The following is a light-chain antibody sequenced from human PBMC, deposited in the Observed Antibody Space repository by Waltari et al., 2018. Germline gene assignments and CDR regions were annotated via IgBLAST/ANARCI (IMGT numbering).Light chain of an antibody. CDR2: GAS. J-gene: IGKJ1*01. Sequence: EIVLTQSPGTLSLSPGERATLSCWASQSVGRSLAWYQHKRGQPPRLLIYGASTRATGVPDRFSGSVSGTDFSLTISRLEPEDFAVYYCQHYVRLPVTFGQGTKVEI. CDR3: QHYVRLPVT. V-gene: IGKV3-20*01. CDR1: QSVGRS.